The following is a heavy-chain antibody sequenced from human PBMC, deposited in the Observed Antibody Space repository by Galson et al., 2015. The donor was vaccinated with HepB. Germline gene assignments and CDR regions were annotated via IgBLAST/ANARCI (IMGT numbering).Heavy chain of an antibody. CDR2: INPNSGGT. D-gene: IGHD2-15*01. Sequence: SVKVSCKASGYTFTGYYMHWVRQAPGQGLEWMGRINPNSGGTNYAQKFQGRVTMTRDTSISTAYMELSRLRSDDTAVYYCARGYCSGGSCYWSDYWGQGTLVTVSS. J-gene: IGHJ4*02. CDR3: ARGYCSGGSCYWSDY. CDR1: GYTFTGYY. V-gene: IGHV1-2*06.